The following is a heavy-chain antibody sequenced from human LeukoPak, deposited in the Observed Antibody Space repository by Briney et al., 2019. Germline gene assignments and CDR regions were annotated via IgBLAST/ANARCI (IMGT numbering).Heavy chain of an antibody. CDR1: GFTFGDYA. D-gene: IGHD3-3*01. CDR3: TRGSLRFLEWLSTTPLDY. V-gene: IGHV3-49*03. Sequence: GGSLRLSCTASGFTFGDYAMSWFRQAPGKGLEWVGFIRSEAYGGTTEYAASVKGRFTISRDDSKSIAYLQMNSLKTEDTAVYYCTRGSLRFLEWLSTTPLDYWGQGTLVTVSS. J-gene: IGHJ4*02. CDR2: IRSEAYGGTT.